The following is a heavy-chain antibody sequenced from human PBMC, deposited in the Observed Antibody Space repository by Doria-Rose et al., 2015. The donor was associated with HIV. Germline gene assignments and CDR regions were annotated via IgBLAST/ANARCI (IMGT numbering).Heavy chain of an antibody. V-gene: IGHV2-26*01. J-gene: IGHJ4*02. D-gene: IGHD6-13*01. CDR1: GVSLSSPGMG. Sequence: SGPVLVKPTETLTLTCTVFGVSLSSPGMGVSWIRQPPGKALEWLSNIFSDDERSYITSLKSRLTISRGTSKSRVVLTMTDMDPVDTATYYCARIKSSRWYHKYYFDFWGQGTLVIVSA. CDR3: ARIKSSRWYHKYYFDF. CDR2: IFSDDER.